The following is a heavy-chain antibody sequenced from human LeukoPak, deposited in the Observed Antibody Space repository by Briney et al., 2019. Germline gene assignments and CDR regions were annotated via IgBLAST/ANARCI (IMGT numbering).Heavy chain of an antibody. V-gene: IGHV3-74*01. D-gene: IGHD3-3*01. Sequence: AGGSLRLSCVESRFTFSNFWMHWVRQAPGKGLVWVSRIRSDGSTTNYADSVKGRFTISRDNAKNTLYPQMNSLRAEDTAVYYCIRDWRNLAFDHWGHGTLVTVSS. CDR3: IRDWRNLAFDH. CDR2: IRSDGSTT. J-gene: IGHJ4*01. CDR1: RFTFSNFW.